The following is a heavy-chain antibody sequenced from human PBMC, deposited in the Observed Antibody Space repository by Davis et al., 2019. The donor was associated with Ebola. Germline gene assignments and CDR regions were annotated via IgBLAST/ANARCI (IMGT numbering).Heavy chain of an antibody. J-gene: IGHJ4*02. CDR2: IWYDGSNK. V-gene: IGHV3-33*01. CDR1: GFTFSSYG. Sequence: GGSLRLSCAASGFTFSSYGMHWVRQAPGKGLEWVAVIWYDGSNKYYADSVKGRFTISRDNAKNSLYLQMNSLRAEDTAVYYCARDRFDYGDYFFDYWGQGTLVTVSS. CDR3: ARDRFDYGDYFFDY. D-gene: IGHD4-17*01.